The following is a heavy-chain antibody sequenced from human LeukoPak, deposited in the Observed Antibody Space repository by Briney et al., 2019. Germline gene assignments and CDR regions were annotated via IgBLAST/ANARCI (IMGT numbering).Heavy chain of an antibody. J-gene: IGHJ4*02. CDR3: AKAGRWAAAAGNYFDY. CDR2: ISGSGGST. CDR1: GFTFSSYA. Sequence: GSLRLSCAASGFTFSSYAMSWVRQAPGKGLGWVSAISGSGGSTYYADSVKGRFTISRDNSKNTLYLQMNSLRAEDTAVYYCAKAGRWAAAAGNYFDYWGQGTLVTVSS. D-gene: IGHD6-13*01. V-gene: IGHV3-23*01.